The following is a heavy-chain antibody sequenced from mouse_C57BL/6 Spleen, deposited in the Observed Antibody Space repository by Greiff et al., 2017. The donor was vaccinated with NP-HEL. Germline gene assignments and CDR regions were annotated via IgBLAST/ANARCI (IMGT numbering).Heavy chain of an antibody. CDR2: INPNNGGT. D-gene: IGHD6-5*01. CDR3: ARWPSYPYAMDY. V-gene: IGHV1-26*01. J-gene: IGHJ4*01. CDR1: GYTFTDYY. Sequence: VQLQQSGPELVKPGASVKISCKASGYTFTDYYMNWVKQSHGKSLEWIGDINPNNGGTSYNQKFKGKATLTVDKSSSTAYMELRSLTSEDSAVYYCARWPSYPYAMDYWGQGTSVTVSS.